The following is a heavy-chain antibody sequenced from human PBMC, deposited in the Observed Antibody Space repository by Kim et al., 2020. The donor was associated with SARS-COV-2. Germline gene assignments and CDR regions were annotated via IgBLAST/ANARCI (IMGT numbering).Heavy chain of an antibody. V-gene: IGHV3-11*01. CDR1: GFTFSDYY. J-gene: IGHJ4*02. CDR3: ARPHYYDILTGYTHYYLDY. Sequence: GGSLRLSCAASGFTFSDYYMSWIRQAPGKGLEWVSYISSSGSTIYYADSVKGRFTISRDNAKNSLYLQINSLRAEATAVYYCARPHYYDILTGYTHYYLDYWGQGTLVTVSS. D-gene: IGHD3-9*01. CDR2: ISSSGSTI.